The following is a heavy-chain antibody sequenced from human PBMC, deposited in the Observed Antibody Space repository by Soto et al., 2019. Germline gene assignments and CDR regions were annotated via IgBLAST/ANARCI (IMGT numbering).Heavy chain of an antibody. J-gene: IGHJ6*02. D-gene: IGHD6-13*01. V-gene: IGHV4-34*01. Sequence: QVQLQQWGAGLLKPSETLSLTCAVYGGSFSGYYWSWIRQPPGKGLEWIGEINHSGSTNYNPSLTRRVTISVDTSKNQFSLKLSSVTAADTAVYYCARAASSLSGVVYYGMDVWGQGTTVTVSS. CDR3: ARAASSLSGVVYYGMDV. CDR2: INHSGST. CDR1: GGSFSGYY.